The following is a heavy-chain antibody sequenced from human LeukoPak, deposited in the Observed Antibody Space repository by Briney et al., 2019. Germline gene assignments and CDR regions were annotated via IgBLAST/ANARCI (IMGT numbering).Heavy chain of an antibody. J-gene: IGHJ2*01. V-gene: IGHV3-13*01. CDR2: IGTAGDT. CDR1: GFTFSSYD. Sequence: PGGSLRLSCAASGFTFSSYDMHWVRQATGKGLEWVSAIGTAGDTYHPGSVKGRFTISRENAKNSLYLQMNSLRAGDTAVYYCARVRGHYYDLTQYFDLWGRGTLVTVSS. D-gene: IGHD3-22*01. CDR3: ARVRGHYYDLTQYFDL.